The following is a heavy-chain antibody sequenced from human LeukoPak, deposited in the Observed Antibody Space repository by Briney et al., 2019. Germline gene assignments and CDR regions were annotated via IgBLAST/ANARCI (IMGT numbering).Heavy chain of an antibody. Sequence: GGSLRLSCAASGFTFSSYSMNWVRQAPGKGLEWISSISSSNNYIYYADSVKGRFTISRDNAKKSLYLQMNSLRAEDTAVYYCAKETRRIAAAVDAFDIWGQGTMVTVSS. CDR3: AKETRRIAAAVDAFDI. V-gene: IGHV3-21*04. D-gene: IGHD6-13*01. CDR1: GFTFSSYS. J-gene: IGHJ3*02. CDR2: ISSSNNYI.